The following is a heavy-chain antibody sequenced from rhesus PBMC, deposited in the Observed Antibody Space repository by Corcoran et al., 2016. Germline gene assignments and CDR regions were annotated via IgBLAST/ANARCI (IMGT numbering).Heavy chain of an antibody. D-gene: IGHD1-26*01. CDR1: GGSISSSY. J-gene: IGHJ5-2*01. CDR2: IYGSGSST. CDR3: ASDPNYGLNV. Sequence: QVQLQESGPGLVKPSETLSVTCAVSGGSISSSYWSWIRQAPGKGLEWIGYIYGSGSSTNYNPSLKSRVTLSVDTSKNQLSLKLSSVTAADTAVYYCASDPNYGLNVWGQGVLVTVSS. V-gene: IGHV4-169*02.